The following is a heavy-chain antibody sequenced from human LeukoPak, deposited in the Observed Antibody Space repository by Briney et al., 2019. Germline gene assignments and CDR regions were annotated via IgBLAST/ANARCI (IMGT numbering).Heavy chain of an antibody. CDR1: GGSFSGYY. V-gene: IGHV4-34*01. Sequence: SETLSLTCGVNGGSFSGYYWSWIRQSPGKGLEWIGEINHRGSTSYNPSLQSRVIISVDTSKNHFSLKLTSLTAADTAVYYCARDGRFEYSHFYYFDYWGQGTLVTVSS. CDR3: ARDGRFEYSHFYYFDY. CDR2: INHRGST. D-gene: IGHD6-6*01. J-gene: IGHJ4*02.